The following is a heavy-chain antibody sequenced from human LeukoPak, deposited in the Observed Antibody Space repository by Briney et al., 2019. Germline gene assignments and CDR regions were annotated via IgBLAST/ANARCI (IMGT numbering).Heavy chain of an antibody. CDR3: ARAGFTFSDYFGSFFDY. CDR2: ISSSSSTR. J-gene: IGHJ4*02. Sequence: GGSLRLSCAASGFTFSSYSMNSVRQAPGKGLEWVSHISSSSSTRYYADSVKGRFTLSRDNAKNSLYLQVNSLRAEDTAVYYCARAGFTFSDYFGSFFDYWGQGTLVTVSS. D-gene: IGHD3-10*01. CDR1: GFTFSSYS. V-gene: IGHV3-48*01.